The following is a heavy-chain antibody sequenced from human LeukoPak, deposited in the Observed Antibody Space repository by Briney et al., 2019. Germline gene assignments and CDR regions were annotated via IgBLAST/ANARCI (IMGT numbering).Heavy chain of an antibody. Sequence: SETLSLTCAVYGGSFSGYYWSWIRQPPGKGLEWIGEINHSGSTNYNPSLKSRVTISVDTSKNQFSLKLSSVTAADTAVYYCARGPVVPAVTTVDYWGQGTLVTVSS. D-gene: IGHD2-2*01. V-gene: IGHV4-34*01. CDR1: GGSFSGYY. CDR3: ARGPVVPAVTTVDY. CDR2: INHSGST. J-gene: IGHJ4*02.